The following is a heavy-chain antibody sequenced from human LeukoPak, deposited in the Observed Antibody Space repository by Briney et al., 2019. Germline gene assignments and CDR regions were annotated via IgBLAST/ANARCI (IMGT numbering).Heavy chain of an antibody. J-gene: IGHJ4*02. V-gene: IGHV1-18*04. CDR3: ARDRGYYGSGSFDY. CDR2: ISAYNGST. CDR1: GYTFVDYF. Sequence: ASVKVSCKASGYTFVDYFIHWVRQAPGQGLEWMGWISAYNGSTNYAQKLQGRVTMTTDTSTSTAYMELRSLRSDDTAVYYCARDRGYYGSGSFDYWGQGTLVTVSS. D-gene: IGHD3-10*01.